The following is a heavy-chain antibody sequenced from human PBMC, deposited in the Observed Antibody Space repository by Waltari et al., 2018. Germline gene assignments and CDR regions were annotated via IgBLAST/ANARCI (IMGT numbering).Heavy chain of an antibody. J-gene: IGHJ4*02. Sequence: EVQLVESGGGLVKPGGSVRLSCAASGFTFSAYSMNWVRQAPGKGLEWVSSISSSSSYIYYADSVKGRFTISRDNAKNSLYLQMNSLRAEDTAVYYCSMTTVTQFDYWGQGTLVTVSS. CDR1: GFTFSAYS. V-gene: IGHV3-21*01. D-gene: IGHD4-17*01. CDR2: ISSSSSYI. CDR3: SMTTVTQFDY.